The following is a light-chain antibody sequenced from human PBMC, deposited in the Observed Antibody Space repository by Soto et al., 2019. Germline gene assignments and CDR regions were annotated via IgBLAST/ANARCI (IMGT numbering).Light chain of an antibody. CDR2: EVS. CDR3: NSFTSSSTYV. V-gene: IGLV2-14*01. J-gene: IGLJ1*01. CDR1: SSDVGGYKY. Sequence: QSVLTQPASVSGSPGQSITISCTGTSSDVGGYKYVSWYQQHPGKAPKLMIYEVSNRPSGVSNRFSGSKSGNTASLTTSGLQAEDEADYYCNSFTSSSTYVFGTGTKVHRP.